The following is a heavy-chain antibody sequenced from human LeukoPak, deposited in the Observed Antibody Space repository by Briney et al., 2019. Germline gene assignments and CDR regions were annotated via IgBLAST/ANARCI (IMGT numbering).Heavy chain of an antibody. J-gene: IGHJ4*02. Sequence: SETLSLTCTVPGGSISSYYWSWIRQPAGKGLEWIGRIYTSGSTNYNPSLKSRVTMSVDTSKNQFSLKLSSVTAADTAVYYCARGPRGYSSSWYTGWGQGTLVTVSS. CDR3: ARGPRGYSSSWYTG. CDR2: IYTSGST. CDR1: GGSISSYY. D-gene: IGHD6-13*01. V-gene: IGHV4-4*07.